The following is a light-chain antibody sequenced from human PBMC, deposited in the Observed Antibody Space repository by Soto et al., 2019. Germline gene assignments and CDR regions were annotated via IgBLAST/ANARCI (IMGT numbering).Light chain of an antibody. V-gene: IGKV3-11*01. CDR1: QSFSSY. CDR2: DAS. Sequence: EIVLTQSPATLSLSPGERATLSCRASQSFSSYLAWYQQKPGQAPRLLIYDASKRATGIPARFSGRGSGTDFTLNNSSLEPEDFAVYYCQQRSNWPPVIPFRQGTRLEIK. J-gene: IGKJ5*01. CDR3: QQRSNWPPVIP.